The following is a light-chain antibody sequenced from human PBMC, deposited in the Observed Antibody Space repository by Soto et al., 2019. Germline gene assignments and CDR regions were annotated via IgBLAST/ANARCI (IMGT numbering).Light chain of an antibody. J-gene: IGKJ1*01. CDR2: DAS. Sequence: EIVLTQSPGTLSLSPGERATLSCRASQSVSNNYLAWYQQKPGQAPRLLIYDASSRATGIPDRFSGSGAGTDVTLPISRLEPADFAVYYCQQSGSSPWTFGQGTKVDIK. CDR1: QSVSNNY. V-gene: IGKV3-20*01. CDR3: QQSGSSPWT.